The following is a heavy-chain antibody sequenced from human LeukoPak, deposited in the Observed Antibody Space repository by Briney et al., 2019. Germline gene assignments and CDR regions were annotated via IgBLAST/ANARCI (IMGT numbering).Heavy chain of an antibody. J-gene: IGHJ3*02. CDR2: IYYSGST. Sequence: SETLSLTCTVSGGSISSYYWSWIRQPPGKGLEWIGSIYYSGSTYYNPSLKSRVTISVDTSKNQFSLKLSSVTAADTAVYYCARLGGGNYYDSSGDAFDIWGQGTMVTVSS. V-gene: IGHV4-59*05. D-gene: IGHD3-22*01. CDR3: ARLGGGNYYDSSGDAFDI. CDR1: GGSISSYY.